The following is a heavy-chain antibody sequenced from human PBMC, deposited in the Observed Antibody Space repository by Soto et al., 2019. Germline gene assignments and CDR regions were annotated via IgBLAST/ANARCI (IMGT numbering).Heavy chain of an antibody. CDR2: IYSDGSNK. D-gene: IGHD6-13*01. CDR3: ARGGVAAGLRAMDV. Sequence: GGSLRLSCAPSGFTFSSFGMHWVRQAPGKGLEWVASIYSDGSNKYYADSVKGPFTISRDNSENRLYLQMNSLRVEDTAVYYCARGGVAAGLRAMDVWGQGTTVTVSS. CDR1: GFTFSSFG. J-gene: IGHJ6*02. V-gene: IGHV3-33*01.